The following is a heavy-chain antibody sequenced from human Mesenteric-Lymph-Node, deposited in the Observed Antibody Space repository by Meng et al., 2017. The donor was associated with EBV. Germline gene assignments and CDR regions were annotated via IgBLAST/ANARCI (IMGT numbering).Heavy chain of an antibody. V-gene: IGHV4-4*02. CDR2: IYHSGST. CDR3: ARVGQWLPIDY. CDR1: GGSISSSKW. J-gene: IGHJ4*02. Sequence: QVQREGSAPGLVNPSGPFSLTGAVFGGSISSSKWGRWDRQPPGKGLEWIGEIYHSGSTNYNPSLKSRVTISVDKSKNQFSLNLSSVTAADTAVYYCARVGQWLPIDYWGQGTLVTVSS. D-gene: IGHD6-19*01.